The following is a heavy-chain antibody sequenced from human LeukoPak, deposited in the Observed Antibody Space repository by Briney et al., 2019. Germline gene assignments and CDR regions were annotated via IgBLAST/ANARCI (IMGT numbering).Heavy chain of an antibody. Sequence: GGSLRLSCAASGFTFSSYGMHWVRQAPGKGLEWVAVIWYDGSNKYYADSVKGRFTISRDNSKNTLYLQMNSLRAEDTAVYYCARDSVRYYYGSGSYYNIDYWGQGTLVTVSP. V-gene: IGHV3-33*01. J-gene: IGHJ4*02. CDR1: GFTFSSYG. CDR3: ARDSVRYYYGSGSYYNIDY. CDR2: IWYDGSNK. D-gene: IGHD3-10*01.